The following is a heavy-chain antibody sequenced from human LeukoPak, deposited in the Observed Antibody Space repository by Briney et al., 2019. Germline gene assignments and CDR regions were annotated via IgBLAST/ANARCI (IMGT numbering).Heavy chain of an antibody. CDR3: AKPDYYDSSGYTYYMDV. J-gene: IGHJ6*03. V-gene: IGHV3-23*01. CDR1: GFTFSSYA. D-gene: IGHD3-22*01. CDR2: ISGSGGST. Sequence: QPGGSLRLSCAASGFTFSSYAMSWVRQAPGKGLEWVSAISGSGGSTYYADSVKGRFTISRDNSKNTLYLQMNSLRAEDTGVYYCAKPDYYDSSGYTYYMDVWGKGTTVTVSS.